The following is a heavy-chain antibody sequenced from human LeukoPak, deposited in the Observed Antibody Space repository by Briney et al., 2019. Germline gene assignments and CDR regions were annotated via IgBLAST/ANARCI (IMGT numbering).Heavy chain of an antibody. V-gene: IGHV3-11*01. CDR3: ARGPSNYDFVYYHYGVDV. D-gene: IGHD4-11*01. CDR1: GFTFSDYY. J-gene: IGHJ6*02. Sequence: GGSLRLSCAASGFTFSDYYMSWIRQAPGKGLEWVSYISSSGSTIYYADSVKGRFTISRDNAKNSLYLQMNILRAEDTAVYYCARGPSNYDFVYYHYGVDVWGQGTTVTVSS. CDR2: ISSSGSTI.